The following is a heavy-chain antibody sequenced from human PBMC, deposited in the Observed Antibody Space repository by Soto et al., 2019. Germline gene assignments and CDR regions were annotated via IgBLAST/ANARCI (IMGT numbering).Heavy chain of an antibody. CDR3: AKSRKALQLVSGAIDY. CDR1: AFPFSRYP. V-gene: IGHV3-23*01. Sequence: GGSLSLSYAASAFPFSRYPMSWVRQAPGKGLEWVAAISGSGGSTYYADSVKGRFTISRDNSKNTLYLQMNSLRAEDMAVFYCAKSRKALQLVSGAIDYWGQGTRVTVSP. J-gene: IGHJ4*02. CDR2: ISGSGGST. D-gene: IGHD6-13*01.